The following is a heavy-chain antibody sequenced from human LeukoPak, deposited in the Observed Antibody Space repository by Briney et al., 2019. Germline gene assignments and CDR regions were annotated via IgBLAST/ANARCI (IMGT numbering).Heavy chain of an antibody. V-gene: IGHV1-2*02. Sequence: GASVKVSCKASGYTFTDNYIHWVRQAPGQGLEWMGWLNPNSGATRYAQKFQGRVTVTRDTSISTAYVEVSSLRSDDTAVYYCARASYCGGGCYYYFDYWGQGTLVIVSS. J-gene: IGHJ4*02. CDR2: LNPNSGAT. D-gene: IGHD2-15*01. CDR3: ARASYCGGGCYYYFDY. CDR1: GYTFTDNY.